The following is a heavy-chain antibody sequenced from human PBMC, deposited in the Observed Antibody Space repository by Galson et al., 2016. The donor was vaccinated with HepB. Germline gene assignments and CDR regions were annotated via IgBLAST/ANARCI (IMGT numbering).Heavy chain of an antibody. D-gene: IGHD2-15*01. V-gene: IGHV1-3*01. CDR1: GYTFTSRS. Sequence: SVKVSCQASGYTFTSRSMHWVRQAPGQRLEWMGWVNVGDGNTKYSQKFQGRVTINRATSASTAYMNLSSLTSEDSAVYYCARGGGGMAVWGQGTTFTVSS. CDR2: VNVGDGNT. J-gene: IGHJ6*02. CDR3: ARGGGGMAV.